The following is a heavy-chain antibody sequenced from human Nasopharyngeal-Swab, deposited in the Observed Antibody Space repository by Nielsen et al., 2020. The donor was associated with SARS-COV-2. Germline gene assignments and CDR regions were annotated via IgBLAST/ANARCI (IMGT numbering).Heavy chain of an antibody. CDR3: ARAEGNHYFDY. Sequence: GESLKISCAASGFTFSSYGMHWVRQAPGKGLEWVAVISYDGSNKYYADSVKGRFTISRDNSKNTLYLQMNSLRAEDTAVYYCARAEGNHYFDYWGQGTLVTVSS. CDR1: GFTFSSYG. CDR2: ISYDGSNK. V-gene: IGHV3-30*03. J-gene: IGHJ4*02. D-gene: IGHD4-23*01.